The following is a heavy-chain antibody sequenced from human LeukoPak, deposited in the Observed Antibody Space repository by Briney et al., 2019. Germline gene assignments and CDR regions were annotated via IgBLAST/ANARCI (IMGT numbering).Heavy chain of an antibody. Sequence: SETLSLTCTVSGGSISSGGYYWSWIRQHPGKGLEWIGCIYHSGSTYYNPSLKSRVTISVDTSKDQFSLKLSSVTAADTAVYYCASEFVAGIAVAGTSGAFDIWGQGTMVTVSS. D-gene: IGHD6-19*01. CDR1: GGSISSGGYY. J-gene: IGHJ3*02. V-gene: IGHV4-31*03. CDR2: IYHSGST. CDR3: ASEFVAGIAVAGTSGAFDI.